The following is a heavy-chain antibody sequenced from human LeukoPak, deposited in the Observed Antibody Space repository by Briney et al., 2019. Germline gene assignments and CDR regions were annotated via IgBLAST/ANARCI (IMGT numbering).Heavy chain of an antibody. V-gene: IGHV3-73*01. J-gene: IGHJ4*02. CDR1: GFTFSGSA. D-gene: IGHD3-22*01. CDR2: IDKKDKGYATAT. CDR3: ARKSWRLGAYYGDFDF. Sequence: PGGSLRLSCAASGFTFSGSAIHWVRQSSGKGLEWVGQIDKKDKGYATATAYAASVKGRFTISRDDSKSVAYLQMNSLRTDDTAVYYCARKSWRLGAYYGDFDFWGQGTLVTVSS.